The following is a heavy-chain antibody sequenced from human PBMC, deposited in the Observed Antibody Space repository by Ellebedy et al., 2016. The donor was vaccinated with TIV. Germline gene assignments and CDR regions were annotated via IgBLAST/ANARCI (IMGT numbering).Heavy chain of an antibody. J-gene: IGHJ3*02. V-gene: IGHV5-51*01. CDR1: GYSFTSYR. CDR2: IYPGDSDT. Sequence: GESLKISCNGSGYSFTSYRIGWVRQMPGKGLEWMGIIYPGDSDTRYSPSFQGQVTILAEKSIRTAYLQWSRLKASDTAMYYCARPKYDILTGSGAFDIWGQGTMVTVSS. CDR3: ARPKYDILTGSGAFDI. D-gene: IGHD3-9*01.